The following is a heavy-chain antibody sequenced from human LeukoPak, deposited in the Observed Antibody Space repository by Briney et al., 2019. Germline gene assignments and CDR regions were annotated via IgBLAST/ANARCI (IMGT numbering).Heavy chain of an antibody. CDR2: ISASGGST. V-gene: IGHV3-23*01. CDR1: GFTFSSYA. D-gene: IGHD6-19*01. J-gene: IGHJ3*02. CDR3: AKDYTSGWFKAAFDI. Sequence: GGSLRLSCAASGFTFSSYAMSWVRQAPGKGLEWVSAISASGGSTHYADSVKGRFTISRDNTKNTLYLQMNSPRTEDTAVYYCAKDYTSGWFKAAFDIWGQGTMVTVSS.